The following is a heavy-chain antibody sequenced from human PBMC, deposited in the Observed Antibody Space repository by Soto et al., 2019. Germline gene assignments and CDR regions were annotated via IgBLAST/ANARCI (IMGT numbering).Heavy chain of an antibody. D-gene: IGHD2-2*01. CDR1: GFTFSSYE. J-gene: IGHJ6*02. Sequence: EVQLVESGGGLVQPGGSLRLSCAASGFTFSSYEMNWVRQAPGKGLEWVSYISSSGSTIYYADSVKGRFTISRDNAKNSLYLQMNSLRDEDTAVYYCARVVMRDTTSYYYYYGMDVWGQGTTVTVSS. CDR3: ARVVMRDTTSYYYYYGMDV. CDR2: ISSSGSTI. V-gene: IGHV3-48*03.